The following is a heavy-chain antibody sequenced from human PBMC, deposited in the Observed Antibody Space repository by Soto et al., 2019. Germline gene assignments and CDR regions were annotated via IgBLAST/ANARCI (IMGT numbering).Heavy chain of an antibody. D-gene: IGHD1-26*01. CDR2: IIPIFGTP. Sequence: QVQLVQAGAEVKKPGSSVKVSCKASGGALNNYIFDWVRQAPGQGLEWMGGIIPIFGTPKYAQTFQDRITISADVSTGTAYMELTSVRFDDAAIYYCARGRDQPPVGLYFDSWGEGTRVTVAS. CDR1: GGALNNYI. J-gene: IGHJ4*02. CDR3: ARGRDQPPVGLYFDS. V-gene: IGHV1-69*01.